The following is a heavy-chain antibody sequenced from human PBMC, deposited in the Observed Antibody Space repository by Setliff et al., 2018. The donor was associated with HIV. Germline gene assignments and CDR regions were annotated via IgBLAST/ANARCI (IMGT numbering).Heavy chain of an antibody. CDR2: IYTSGST. J-gene: IGHJ4*02. CDR1: GGSISSGSYY. CDR3: ARERRWDYYDSSGYSDFDY. Sequence: SETLSLTCTVSGGSISSGSYYWSWIRQPAGKGLEWIGHIYTSGSTNYNPSLKSRVTISVDTSKNQFSLKLSSVTAADTAVYYCARERRWDYYDSSGYSDFDYWGQGTLVTSPQ. D-gene: IGHD3-22*01. V-gene: IGHV4-61*09.